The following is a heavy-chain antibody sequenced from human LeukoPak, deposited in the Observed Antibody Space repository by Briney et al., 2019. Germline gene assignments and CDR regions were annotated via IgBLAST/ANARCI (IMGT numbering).Heavy chain of an antibody. V-gene: IGHV4-59*12. CDR2: VHYSGST. D-gene: IGHD3-9*01. CDR3: ARDSWTYYDILTGYPGWRVFDY. Sequence: SETLSLTCTVSGGSISYYYWSWIRQPPGKGLEWIGYVHYSGSTNYNPSLKSRVTISVDTSKNQFSLKVTSVTAADTAVYYCARDSWTYYDILTGYPGWRVFDYWGQGALLTVSS. CDR1: GGSISYYY. J-gene: IGHJ4*02.